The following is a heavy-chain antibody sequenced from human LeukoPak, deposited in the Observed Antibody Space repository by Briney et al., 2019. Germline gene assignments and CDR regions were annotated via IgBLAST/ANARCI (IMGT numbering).Heavy chain of an antibody. CDR3: ARSIVVVVAATPFDY. J-gene: IGHJ4*02. Sequence: GGSLRLSCAASGFTFSDYYMSWIRQAPGKGLEWVSYISSSGSTIYYADSVKGRFTISRDNAKNSLYLQMNSLRAEDTAVYYCARSIVVVVAATPFDYWGQGTLVTVSS. D-gene: IGHD2-15*01. CDR2: ISSSGSTI. CDR1: GFTFSDYY. V-gene: IGHV3-11*01.